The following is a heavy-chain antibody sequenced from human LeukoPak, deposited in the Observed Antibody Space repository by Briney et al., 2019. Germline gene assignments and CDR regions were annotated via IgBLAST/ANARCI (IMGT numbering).Heavy chain of an antibody. CDR3: ARHFRGYGARWFDP. CDR2: ISYSGST. Sequence: PSETLSLTCTVSGGSISSYYWTWIRQPPGKGLECSGYISYSGSTNYNPSLKSRVTISVDTSKNQFSLKLSSVTAADTAVYYCARHFRGYGARWFDPWGQGTLVTVSS. V-gene: IGHV4-59*01. D-gene: IGHD5-18*01. J-gene: IGHJ5*02. CDR1: GGSISSYY.